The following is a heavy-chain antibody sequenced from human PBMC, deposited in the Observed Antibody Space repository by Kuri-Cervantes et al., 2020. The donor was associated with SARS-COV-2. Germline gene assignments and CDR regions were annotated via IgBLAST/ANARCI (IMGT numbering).Heavy chain of an antibody. V-gene: IGHV1-69*05. D-gene: IGHD3-22*01. CDR2: IIPIFGTA. Sequence: SVKVSCKASGGTFRSYVISWVRQAPGQGLEWMGGIIPIFGTAKYAQKFQGRGTISTDESTNTAYMELSSLRSEDTAVYYCAKDATYDSSYIDYWGQGTLVTVSS. CDR1: GGTFRSYV. J-gene: IGHJ4*02. CDR3: AKDATYDSSYIDY.